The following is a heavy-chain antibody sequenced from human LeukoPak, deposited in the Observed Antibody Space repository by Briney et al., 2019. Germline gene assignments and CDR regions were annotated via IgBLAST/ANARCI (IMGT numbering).Heavy chain of an antibody. CDR2: IYYSGST. V-gene: IGHV4-61*01. J-gene: IGHJ5*02. CDR1: GGSVSSGSYY. Sequence: SQTLSLTCAVSGGSVSSGSYYWSWIRQPPGKGLEWIGYIYYSGSTNYNPSLKSRVTISVDTSKNQFSLKLSSMTAADTAVYYCARSPLVIVVVTAIPGWFDPWGQGTLVTVSS. CDR3: ARSPLVIVVVTAIPGWFDP. D-gene: IGHD2-21*02.